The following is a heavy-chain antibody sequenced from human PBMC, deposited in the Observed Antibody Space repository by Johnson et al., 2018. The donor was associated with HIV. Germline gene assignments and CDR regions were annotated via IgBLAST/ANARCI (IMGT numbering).Heavy chain of an antibody. CDR3: ARDRGYWDAFDI. CDR1: GFTFSDYY. Sequence: QVQLVESGGGLVKPGGSLRLSCAASGFTFSDYYMGWIRQTPGKGLEWVSYISSRGTTVYYADSVKGRFSISRDNAKHSLYLQMNSLRAEDTAVYYCARDRGYWDAFDIWGQGTMVTVSS. J-gene: IGHJ3*02. D-gene: IGHD3-22*01. V-gene: IGHV3-11*04. CDR2: ISSRGTTV.